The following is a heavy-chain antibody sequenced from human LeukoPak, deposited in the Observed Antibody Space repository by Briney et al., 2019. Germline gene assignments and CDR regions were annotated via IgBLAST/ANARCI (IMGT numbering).Heavy chain of an antibody. CDR1: GFTLSNYS. Sequence: GGSLRLSCAASGFTLSNYSMHWVRQAPGKGLEWVRRINTGGISTAYADAVTGRCTVSRDNGEKTLCLQMNSLRAEDTDVYYCARGVHYCYDNSGLIVYWGQGTLVTVSS. CDR3: ARGVHYCYDNSGLIVY. V-gene: IGHV3-74*01. D-gene: IGHD3-22*01. J-gene: IGHJ4*02. CDR2: INTGGIST.